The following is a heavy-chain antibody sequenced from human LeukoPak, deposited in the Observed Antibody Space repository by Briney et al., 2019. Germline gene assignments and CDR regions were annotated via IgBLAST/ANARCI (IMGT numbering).Heavy chain of an antibody. V-gene: IGHV3-23*01. CDR2: IRGSGAST. D-gene: IGHD3-22*01. CDR1: GFTFSTYA. J-gene: IGHJ5*02. Sequence: GGSLRLSCAASGFTFSTYAMSWVRQAPGKGLEWVSGIRGSGASTYYADSVKGRFTISRDNSKNTMYLQMNSLRAEDTAVYYCAKDGHYYDDSGYPLAHWGQGTLVAVSS. CDR3: AKDGHYYDDSGYPLAH.